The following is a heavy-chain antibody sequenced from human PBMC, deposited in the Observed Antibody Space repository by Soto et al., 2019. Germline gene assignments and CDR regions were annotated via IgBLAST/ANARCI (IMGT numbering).Heavy chain of an antibody. CDR1: GGSISSGGYS. D-gene: IGHD2-15*01. CDR3: AVASRWHPGAFVI. CDR2: IYYSGST. Sequence: PSETLSLTCTVSGGSISSGGYSWTWIRQHPGKGLEWIGYIYYSGSTYYKPSLKSRVTISVDTSKNQLSLKLSSVTAADTAVYYCAVASRWHPGAFVISGQATTVSV. J-gene: IGHJ3*02. V-gene: IGHV4-31*03.